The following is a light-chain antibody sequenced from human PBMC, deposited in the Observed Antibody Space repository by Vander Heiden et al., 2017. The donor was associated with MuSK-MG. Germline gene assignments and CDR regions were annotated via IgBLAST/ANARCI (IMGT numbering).Light chain of an antibody. CDR3: HQYDSWPQT. V-gene: IGKV3-15*01. Sequence: ILLTHSPATLSVSPGERVTLSCRASQNINNNLAWYQQKPGQAPRLLIYRIATRATSTPARFSGSGSGAEFTLTISSLQSEDFAIYYCHQYDSWPQTFGQGTRLEIK. CDR1: QNINNN. CDR2: RIA. J-gene: IGKJ5*01.